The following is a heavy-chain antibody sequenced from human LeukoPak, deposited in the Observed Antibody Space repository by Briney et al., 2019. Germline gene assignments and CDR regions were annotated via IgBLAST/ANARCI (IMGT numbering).Heavy chain of an antibody. CDR1: GYTFTSYG. CDR2: ISAYNGNT. Sequence: PSVKVSCKASGYTFTSYGISWVRQAPGQGLEWMGWISAYNGNTNYAQKLQGRVTMTTDTSTSTAYMELRSLRSDDTAVYYCARVRGPGSAVLRDWFDPWGQGTLVTVSS. CDR3: ARVRGPGSAVLRDWFDP. D-gene: IGHD2-15*01. V-gene: IGHV1-18*01. J-gene: IGHJ5*02.